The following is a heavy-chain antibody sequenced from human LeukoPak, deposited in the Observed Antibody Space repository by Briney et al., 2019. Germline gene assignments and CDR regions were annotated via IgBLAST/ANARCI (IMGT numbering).Heavy chain of an antibody. CDR3: ARVRPNGTPGG. J-gene: IGHJ4*02. Sequence: ASVMVSCKASGYSFTFYYIHWVRQAPGQGLEWMGRIIPIFGTANYAQKFQGRVTITTDESTSTAYMELSSLRSEDTAVYYCARVRPNGTPGGWGQGTLVTVSS. D-gene: IGHD1-1*01. CDR2: IIPIFGTA. V-gene: IGHV1-69*05. CDR1: GYSFTFYY.